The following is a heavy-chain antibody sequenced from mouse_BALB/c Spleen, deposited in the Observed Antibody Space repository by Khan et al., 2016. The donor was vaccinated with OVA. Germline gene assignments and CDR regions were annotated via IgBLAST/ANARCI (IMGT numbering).Heavy chain of an antibody. Sequence: EVQLQESGPSLVKPSQTLSLTCSVTGDSITSGYWNWIRRFPGNKLEYMGYISYSDSTFYNPSLKSRISITRDTSKNQYYLQLNSGTTEDTATYYCARWNYRYDGYFDYWGQGTTLTVSS. V-gene: IGHV3-8*02. CDR3: ARWNYRYDGYFDY. J-gene: IGHJ2*01. D-gene: IGHD2-14*01. CDR1: GDSITSGY. CDR2: ISYSDST.